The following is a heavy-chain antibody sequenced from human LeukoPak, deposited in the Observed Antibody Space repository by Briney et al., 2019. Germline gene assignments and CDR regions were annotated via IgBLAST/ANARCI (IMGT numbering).Heavy chain of an antibody. CDR3: ARQWLVLSAFDY. J-gene: IGHJ4*02. CDR2: ISAYNGYR. V-gene: IGHV1-18*01. D-gene: IGHD6-19*01. CDR1: GYNFTDYG. Sequence: GASVKVSCKASGYNFTDYGITWVRQAPGQGLEWMGWISAYNGYRNYAQKLQGRVTMTTDTSTSTAYMELRSLRSDDTAVYYCARQWLVLSAFDYWGQGTLDTVSS.